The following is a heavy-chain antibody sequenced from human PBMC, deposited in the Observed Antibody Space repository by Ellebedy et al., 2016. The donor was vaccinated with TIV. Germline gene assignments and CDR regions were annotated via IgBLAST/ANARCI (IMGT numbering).Heavy chain of an antibody. V-gene: IGHV4-59*12. CDR3: ARGRGYYGSGSPYYFEY. CDR2: VYYSGTT. CDR1: GGSFSGYY. J-gene: IGHJ4*02. D-gene: IGHD3-10*01. Sequence: SETLSLTCAVYGGSFSGYYWSWIRQPPGKGLEWIGFVYYSGTTNYNPSLKSRVTISLDTSKNQFSLKPTSVTAADTAVYYCARGRGYYGSGSPYYFEYWGQGTLVAVSS.